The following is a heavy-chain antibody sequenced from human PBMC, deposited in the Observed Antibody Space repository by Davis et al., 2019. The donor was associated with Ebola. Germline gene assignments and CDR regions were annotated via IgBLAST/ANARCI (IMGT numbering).Heavy chain of an antibody. D-gene: IGHD6-13*01. CDR1: GGTFSSHA. V-gene: IGHV1-69*13. J-gene: IGHJ5*02. CDR2: IIPILGAT. CDR3: ARSFSSTFVGWFDP. Sequence: AASVKVSCKASGGTFSSHAASWVRQAPGQGLEWMGGIIPILGATNYAQSFQGRVTITADESTSTAYMELSSLRSEDTAVYYCARSFSSTFVGWFDPWGQGTLVTVSS.